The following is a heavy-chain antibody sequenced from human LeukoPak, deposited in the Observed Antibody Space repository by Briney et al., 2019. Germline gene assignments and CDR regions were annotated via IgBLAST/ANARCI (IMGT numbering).Heavy chain of an antibody. D-gene: IGHD2-15*01. CDR3: ARHLRGSCPDY. Sequence: PSETLSLTCAVYGGSFSGYYWSWIRQPPGKGLEWIGEINHSGSTNYNPSLKSRVTISVDTSKNQFSLKLSSVTAADTAVYYCARHLRGSCPDYWGQGTLVTVSS. V-gene: IGHV4-34*01. CDR1: GGSFSGYY. CDR2: INHSGST. J-gene: IGHJ4*02.